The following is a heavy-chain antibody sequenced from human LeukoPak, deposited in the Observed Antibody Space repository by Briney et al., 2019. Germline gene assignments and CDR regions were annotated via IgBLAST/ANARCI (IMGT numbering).Heavy chain of an antibody. V-gene: IGHV1-18*01. Sequence: ASVKVSCKASGYTFTSYGISWVRQAPGQGLEWMGWISAYNGNTNYAQKLQGRVTMTTDTSTSTAYMELRSLRSDDTAVYYCARVDLIYYYDSSGYYYWGQGTLVTVSS. D-gene: IGHD3-22*01. CDR2: ISAYNGNT. J-gene: IGHJ4*02. CDR1: GYTFTSYG. CDR3: ARVDLIYYYDSSGYYY.